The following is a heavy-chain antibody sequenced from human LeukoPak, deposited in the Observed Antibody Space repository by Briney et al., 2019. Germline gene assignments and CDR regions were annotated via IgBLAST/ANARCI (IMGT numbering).Heavy chain of an antibody. Sequence: SETLSLTCAVYGGSFSGYYWSWIRQPPGKGLEWIGEINHSGSTNYNPSLKSRVTISVDTSKNQFSLKLSSVTAADTAVYYCAGLTGATFDYWGQGTLVTVSS. CDR1: GGSFSGYY. D-gene: IGHD1-20*01. CDR2: INHSGST. CDR3: AGLTGATFDY. V-gene: IGHV4-34*01. J-gene: IGHJ4*02.